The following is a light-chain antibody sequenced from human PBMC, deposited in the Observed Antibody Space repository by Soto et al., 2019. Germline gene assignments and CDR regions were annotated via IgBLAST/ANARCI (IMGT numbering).Light chain of an antibody. Sequence: EIVLTQSPGTLSLSPGERATLSCRASQSVTSSYLVWYQQKPGQAPRLLIYGASSRATGIPDRFSGSGSGTDFTLTISRLEPEDFAMYYCQQYDSSSWTFGQGTKAEIK. CDR2: GAS. CDR3: QQYDSSSWT. V-gene: IGKV3-20*01. CDR1: QSVTSSY. J-gene: IGKJ1*01.